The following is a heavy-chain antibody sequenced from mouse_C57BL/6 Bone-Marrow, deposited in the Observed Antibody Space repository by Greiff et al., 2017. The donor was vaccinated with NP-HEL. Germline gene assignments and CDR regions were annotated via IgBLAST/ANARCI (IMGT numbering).Heavy chain of an antibody. CDR1: GYTFTDYY. CDR2: ISPGSGTT. J-gene: IGHJ3*01. V-gene: IGHV1-76*01. Sequence: QVQLQQSGSSLFLPGASVKLSCKASGYTFTDYYITWVQQRPGPGLAWIAMISPGSGTTYYNEKFKGKATLTAEKSSSTAYMQLSSLTSEDSAVYFCARFAYWGQGTLVTVSA. CDR3: ARFAY.